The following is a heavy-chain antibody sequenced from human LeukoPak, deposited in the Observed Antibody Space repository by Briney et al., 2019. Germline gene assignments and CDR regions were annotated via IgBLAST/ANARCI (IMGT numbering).Heavy chain of an antibody. CDR3: ARDRTVLRFLEWLSPGFDP. CDR1: GFTFSSYS. V-gene: IGHV3-21*01. CDR2: ISSSSSYI. Sequence: GGSLRLSCAASGFTFSSYSMNWVRQAPGKGLEWVSSISSSSSYIYYADSVKGRFTISRDNAKNSLYLQMNSLRAEDTAVYYCARDRTVLRFLEWLSPGFDPWGQGTLVTVSS. J-gene: IGHJ5*02. D-gene: IGHD3-3*01.